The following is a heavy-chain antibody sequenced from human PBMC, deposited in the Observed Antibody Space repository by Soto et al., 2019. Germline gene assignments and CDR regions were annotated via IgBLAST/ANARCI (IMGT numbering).Heavy chain of an antibody. Sequence: GGSLRLSXAASGFSFSTYAMHWVRQAPGRGLEWVTFISYDGGNKYYADSVKGRFTISRDNSKNTLYLQMNSLRAEDTAVYYCARAQYYYDSSAYHPFDYWGQGTLVTVSS. CDR2: ISYDGGNK. CDR3: ARAQYYYDSSAYHPFDY. D-gene: IGHD3-22*01. J-gene: IGHJ4*02. CDR1: GFSFSTYA. V-gene: IGHV3-30-3*01.